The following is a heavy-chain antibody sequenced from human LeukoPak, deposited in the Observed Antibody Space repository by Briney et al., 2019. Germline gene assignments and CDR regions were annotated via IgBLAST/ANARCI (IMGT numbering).Heavy chain of an antibody. V-gene: IGHV3-7*05. Sequence: GGSLRLSCAASEFTFSSYWMTWVRQAPGKGLEWVANINQDGSEKYYVDSVKGRFTISRDNAKNSLYLQMNSLRAEDTAVYYCARYFDRHGSKDAFDIWGQGTMVTVSS. CDR2: INQDGSEK. CDR3: ARYFDRHGSKDAFDI. D-gene: IGHD3-9*01. CDR1: EFTFSSYW. J-gene: IGHJ3*02.